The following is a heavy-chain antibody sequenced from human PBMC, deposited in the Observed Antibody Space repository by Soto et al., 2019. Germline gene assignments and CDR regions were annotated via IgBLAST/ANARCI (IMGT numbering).Heavy chain of an antibody. CDR2: INHSGST. V-gene: IGHV4-34*01. CDR3: ARAGRSFGY. CDR1: GGSFSGYY. J-gene: IGHJ4*02. Sequence: PSETLSLTCAVYGGSFSGYYWSWIRQPPGKGLEWIGEINHSGSTNYNPSLKSRVTISVDTSKNQFSLKLSSVTAADTAVYYCARAGRSFGYWGQGTLVTVSS.